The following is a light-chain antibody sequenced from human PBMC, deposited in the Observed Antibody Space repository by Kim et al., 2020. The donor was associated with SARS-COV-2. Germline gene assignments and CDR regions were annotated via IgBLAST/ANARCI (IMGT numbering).Light chain of an antibody. Sequence: LSPGERATLSCRASQSIRRSFAWYRHKPGQPPRLLICDASTRATGIPARFSGSGSGTDFTLTISSLEPEDFAVYYCQHRGNWPLTFGGGTKVDIK. CDR1: QSIRRS. V-gene: IGKV3-11*01. CDR2: DAS. J-gene: IGKJ4*01. CDR3: QHRGNWPLT.